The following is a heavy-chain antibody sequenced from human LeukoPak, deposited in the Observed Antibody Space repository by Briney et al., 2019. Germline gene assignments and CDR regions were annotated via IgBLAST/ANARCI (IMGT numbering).Heavy chain of an antibody. J-gene: IGHJ4*02. Sequence: GGPLRLSCAASGFTFSSYSMNWVRQAPGKGLEWVSSISSSSSYIYYADSVKGRFTISRDNAKNSLYLQMNSLRAEDTAVYYCARAPYSCGSFDYWGQGTLVTVSS. D-gene: IGHD5-18*01. CDR2: ISSSSSYI. V-gene: IGHV3-21*01. CDR1: GFTFSSYS. CDR3: ARAPYSCGSFDY.